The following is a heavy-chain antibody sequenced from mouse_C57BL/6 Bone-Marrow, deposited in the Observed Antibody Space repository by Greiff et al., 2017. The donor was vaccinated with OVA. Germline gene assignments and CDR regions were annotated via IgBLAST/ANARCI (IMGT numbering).Heavy chain of an antibody. CDR1: GYNFTNSY. J-gene: IGHJ1*03. V-gene: IGHV14-3*01. D-gene: IGHD2-4*01. Sequence: VQLQQSVAELVRPGASVKLSCTASGYNFTNSYMHWVKQRPEQGLEWIGRIDPANGNTNYAPKFQGKATMTVDTSSNTAYLQLSSLTSEDAAIYDGDRSERLRWYFDDWGTGTTVTVSS. CDR2: IDPANGNT. CDR3: DRSERLRWYFDD.